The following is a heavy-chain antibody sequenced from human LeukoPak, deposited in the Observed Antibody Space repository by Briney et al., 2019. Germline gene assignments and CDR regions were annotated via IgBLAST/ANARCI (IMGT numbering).Heavy chain of an antibody. Sequence: GGPLRLSGEAPGLPSSDYYLTWIRQAPGKGLECVSYISISDSTSGSVTEYADSVRGRFTISRDNAKKSLYLQMNRLRAEDAAVYYCAKDSLRSYGYSADYWGQGTLVTVSS. D-gene: IGHD5-18*01. CDR1: GLPSSDYY. CDR2: ISISDSTSGSVT. CDR3: AKDSLRSYGYSADY. V-gene: IGHV3-11*01. J-gene: IGHJ4*02.